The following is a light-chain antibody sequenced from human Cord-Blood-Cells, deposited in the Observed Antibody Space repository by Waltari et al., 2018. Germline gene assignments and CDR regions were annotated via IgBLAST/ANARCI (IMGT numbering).Light chain of an antibody. CDR3: CTYAGSYTLV. Sequence: QSALTQPRSVSGSPGQSVTISCTGTSSDVGGYNYVSCYQQHPGKAPKLMIYDVSKRPSGVPDRFSGSKSGNTASLTISGLQAEDEADYYCCTYAGSYTLVFGGGTTLTVL. V-gene: IGLV2-11*01. CDR1: SSDVGGYNY. CDR2: DVS. J-gene: IGLJ3*02.